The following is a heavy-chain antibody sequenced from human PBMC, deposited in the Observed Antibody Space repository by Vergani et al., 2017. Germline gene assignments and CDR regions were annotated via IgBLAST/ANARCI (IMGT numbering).Heavy chain of an antibody. J-gene: IGHJ6*02. CDR1: GYTFTSYG. V-gene: IGHV1-18*04. Sequence: QVQLVQSGAEVKKPGASVKVSCKASGYTFTSYGISWVRQAPGQGLEWMGWISAYNGNTNYAQKLQGRVTMTTDTSTSTAYMGLRSLRSDDTAVYYCARDPDIVVVPAAPYYYYYYGIDVWGQGTTVTVSS. D-gene: IGHD2-2*01. CDR2: ISAYNGNT. CDR3: ARDPDIVVVPAAPYYYYYYGIDV.